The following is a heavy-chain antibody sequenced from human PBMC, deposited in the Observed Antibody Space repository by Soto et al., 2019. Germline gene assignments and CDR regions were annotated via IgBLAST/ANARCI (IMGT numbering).Heavy chain of an antibody. CDR1: GFSFSSFA. CDR3: AKDPNYDFWSGFSAVYFDY. J-gene: IGHJ4*02. Sequence: EVHQLQSGGGLVQPGGSLRLSCAASGFSFSSFALSWVRQSPGKGLEWVAAVSGRGGDTYYANSVKGRFTISRDNSQNTLFLQMNSLRAEDSAIYYCAKDPNYDFWSGFSAVYFDYWGQGTLVTVSS. D-gene: IGHD3-3*01. CDR2: VSGRGGDT. V-gene: IGHV3-23*01.